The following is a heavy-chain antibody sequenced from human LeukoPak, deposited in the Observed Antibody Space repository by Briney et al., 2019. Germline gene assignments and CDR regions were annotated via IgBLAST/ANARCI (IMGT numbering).Heavy chain of an antibody. CDR3: ARVYGRSGWYGRMDV. J-gene: IGHJ6*04. CDR2: IYYSGST. D-gene: IGHD6-19*01. V-gene: IGHV4-59*01. CDR1: GGSLSSYY. Sequence: TSETLSLTCTLSGGSLSSYYWSWIRRPPGEGLEWIGYIYYSGSTNYNPSLKSRVTISVDTSKNQFSLKLSSVTAADTAVYYCARVYGRSGWYGRMDVWGKGTTVTVSS.